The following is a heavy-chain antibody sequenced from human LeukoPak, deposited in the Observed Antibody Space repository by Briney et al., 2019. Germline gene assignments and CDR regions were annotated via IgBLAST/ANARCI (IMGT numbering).Heavy chain of an antibody. CDR3: AKDSTWAPYYFDY. J-gene: IGHJ4*02. Sequence: GGSLRLSCAASGFVFSRYSMNWVRQTPGRGLEWVASISSSSNYMYYTDSVKGRFTISRDNSKNTLYLQMNSLRAEDTAVYYCAKDSTWAPYYFDYWGQGTLVTVSS. CDR2: ISSSSNYM. CDR1: GFVFSRYS. D-gene: IGHD1-26*01. V-gene: IGHV3-21*01.